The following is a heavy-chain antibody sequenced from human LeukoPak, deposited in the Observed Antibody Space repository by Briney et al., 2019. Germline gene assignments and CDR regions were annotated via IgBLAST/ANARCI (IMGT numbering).Heavy chain of an antibody. CDR3: ARETGKYYDFWSGYAFDI. D-gene: IGHD3-3*01. V-gene: IGHV1-69*13. CDR2: IIPIFGTA. J-gene: IGHJ3*02. CDR1: GYTFTSYA. Sequence: GASVKVSCKASGYTFTSYAMHWVRQAPGQRLEWMGWIIPIFGTANYAQKFQGRVTITADESTSTAYMELSSLRSEDTAVYYCARETGKYYDFWSGYAFDIWGQGTMVTVSS.